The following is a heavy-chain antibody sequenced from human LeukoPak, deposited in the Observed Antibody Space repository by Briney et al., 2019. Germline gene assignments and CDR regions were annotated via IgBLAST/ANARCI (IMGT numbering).Heavy chain of an antibody. CDR2: IYTSGST. V-gene: IGHV4-4*07. J-gene: IGHJ6*03. CDR1: GGSISSYY. CDR3: ARGPYYYYYMDV. Sequence: SETLSLTCTVSGGSISSYYWSWIRQPAGKGLEWIGRIYTSGSTNYNPSLKSRVTMSVDTSKNQFRLNLSSVTAADTAVYYCARGPYYYYYMDVWGKETTVTVSS.